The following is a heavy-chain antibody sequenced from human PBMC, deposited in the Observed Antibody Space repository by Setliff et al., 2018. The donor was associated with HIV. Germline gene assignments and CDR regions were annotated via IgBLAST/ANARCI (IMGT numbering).Heavy chain of an antibody. CDR2: IYPGDSDI. Sequence: GESLKISCEASGYTFTNYWIGWVRQMPGKGLEWMGIIYPGDSDIIYSPSFQGQVTISADKSITTAYLQWSSLKASDTAIYYCVRHRSAVAGTRIGYCYYMDVWGEGTTVTVSS. D-gene: IGHD6-19*01. J-gene: IGHJ6*03. CDR3: VRHRSAVAGTRIGYCYYMDV. CDR1: GYTFTNYW. V-gene: IGHV5-51*01.